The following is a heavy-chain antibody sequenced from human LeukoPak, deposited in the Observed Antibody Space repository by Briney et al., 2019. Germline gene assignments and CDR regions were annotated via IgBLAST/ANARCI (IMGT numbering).Heavy chain of an antibody. CDR3: ARHVGISF. CDR1: GFTFSGTW. CDR2: IREDGTEK. Sequence: GGSLRLSCTASGFTFSGTWMTWVRQAPGKGLEWVANIREDGTEKNYVDSVKGRFTISRDNAKNSLFLQMSNLRDDDTAIYYCARHVGISFWGPGTLVTVSS. J-gene: IGHJ4*02. V-gene: IGHV3-7*01. D-gene: IGHD7-27*01.